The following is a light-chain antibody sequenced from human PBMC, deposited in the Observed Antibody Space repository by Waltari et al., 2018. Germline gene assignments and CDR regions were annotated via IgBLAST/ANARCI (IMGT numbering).Light chain of an antibody. V-gene: IGLV3-21*02. J-gene: IGLJ1*01. CDR3: QVWDSSSDHYI. CDR1: NLGSKY. Sequence: SYELTHPPSVSVSPGQTARITCGGDNLGSKYVHWYQQKPAQAPVLVIYDDSERPSGIPDRFSGYKSGNTATLTISGGEAGDEADYYCQVWDSSSDHYIFGAGTRLTVL. CDR2: DDS.